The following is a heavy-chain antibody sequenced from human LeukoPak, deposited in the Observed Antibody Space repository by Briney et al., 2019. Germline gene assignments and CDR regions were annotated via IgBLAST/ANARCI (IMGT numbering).Heavy chain of an antibody. CDR3: ASRNRYSSGSYQIDY. Sequence: ASVKVSCKASGYTFTSYGISWVRQAPGQGLEWMGWISAYNGNTNYAQKLQGRVTITADKSTSTAYMELSSLRSEDTAVYYCASRNRYSSGSYQIDYWGQGTLVTVSS. CDR1: GYTFTSYG. D-gene: IGHD3-10*01. J-gene: IGHJ4*02. CDR2: ISAYNGNT. V-gene: IGHV1-18*01.